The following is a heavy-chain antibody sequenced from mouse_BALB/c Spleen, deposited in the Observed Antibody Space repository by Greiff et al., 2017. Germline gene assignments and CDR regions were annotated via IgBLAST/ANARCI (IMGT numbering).Heavy chain of an antibody. CDR3: ARYSSITTAWYFDV. CDR1: GFSLTSYG. D-gene: IGHD1-2*01. CDR2: IWSGGST. Sequence: QVQLQQSGPDLVAPSQSLSITCTVSGFSLTSYGVHWVRQSPGKGLEWLGVIWSGGSTDYNAAFISRLSISKDNSKSQVFFKMNSLQANDTAIYYCARYSSITTAWYFDVWGAGTTVTVSS. J-gene: IGHJ1*01. V-gene: IGHV2-2*02.